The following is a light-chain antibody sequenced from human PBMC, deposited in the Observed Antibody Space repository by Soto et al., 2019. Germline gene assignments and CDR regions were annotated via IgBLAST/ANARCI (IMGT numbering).Light chain of an antibody. Sequence: DTVLTQSPVTLSVSPGDSDIFYCRASETVLKKLAWYQQKPGQPPRLLIYGASIRATGIPDRFAGDGSGTDFTLTINRLQSEDFGVYYCQQYYGLPPRYTFGQGTQLES. CDR1: ETVLKK. V-gene: IGKV3-15*01. CDR2: GAS. CDR3: QQYYGLPPRYT. J-gene: IGKJ2*01.